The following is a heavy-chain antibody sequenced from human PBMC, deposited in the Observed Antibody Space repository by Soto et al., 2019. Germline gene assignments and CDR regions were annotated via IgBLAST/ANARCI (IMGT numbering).Heavy chain of an antibody. CDR1: GYTFTSYD. CDR3: ARGGITEDYYYYYGMDV. V-gene: IGHV1-8*01. J-gene: IGHJ6*02. Sequence: QVQLVQSGAEVKKPGASVKVSCKASGYTFTSYDINWVRQATGQGLEWMGWMNPNSGNTGYAQKFQGRVTMTRNTSISTAYMELSSLRSEDTAVYYCARGGITEDYYYYYGMDVWGQGTTVTVSS. CDR2: MNPNSGNT.